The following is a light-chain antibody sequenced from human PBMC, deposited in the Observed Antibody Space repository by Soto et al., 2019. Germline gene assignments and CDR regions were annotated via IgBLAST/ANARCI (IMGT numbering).Light chain of an antibody. Sequence: EIVLTQSPATLSLSPGERATLSCRSSQSVSSYLAWYQQKPGQAPRLLIYGASSRATGIPDRFSGSGSGTDFTLTISRLEPEDFAVYYCQQYNTSPPAFGQGTKVDIK. CDR1: QSVSSY. J-gene: IGKJ1*01. CDR2: GAS. V-gene: IGKV3-20*01. CDR3: QQYNTSPPA.